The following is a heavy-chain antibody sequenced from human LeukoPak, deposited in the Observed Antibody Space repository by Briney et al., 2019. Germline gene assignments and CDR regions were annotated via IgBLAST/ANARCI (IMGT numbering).Heavy chain of an antibody. D-gene: IGHD4-17*01. Sequence: PGGAPRTSRAASGFTFSSFGMQLGRPAPGKRLDRVALISSDGSSKYYADSVKGRFTISRDNSKNSLYLQMNSLRAEDTAVYYCARAIYGDYPLDYWGQGTLVTVSS. CDR3: ARAIYGDYPLDY. CDR1: GFTFSSFG. J-gene: IGHJ4*02. CDR2: ISSDGSSK. V-gene: IGHV3-30*03.